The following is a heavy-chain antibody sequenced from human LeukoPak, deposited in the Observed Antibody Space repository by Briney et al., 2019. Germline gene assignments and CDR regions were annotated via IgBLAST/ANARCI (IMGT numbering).Heavy chain of an antibody. CDR2: INVDGIGA. D-gene: IGHD6-19*01. J-gene: IGHJ4*02. Sequence: PGGSLRLSCAASGFTFSTYWMHWVRQAPGKGLVWVSHINVDGIGATYADSVKGRFTISRDNAKNTLYLHMNSLRAEDTAVYYCARATRIYSSGWYYSFDYWGQGTLVTVSS. CDR1: GFTFSTYW. V-gene: IGHV3-74*01. CDR3: ARATRIYSSGWYYSFDY.